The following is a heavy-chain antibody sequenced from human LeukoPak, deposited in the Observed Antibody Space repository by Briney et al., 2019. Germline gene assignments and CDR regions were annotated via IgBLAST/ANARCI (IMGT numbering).Heavy chain of an antibody. Sequence: GGSLRLSCAASGFAFSIYWMSWVRQAPGKGLEWVATINKGGNHKYYADSVEGRFTISRDSAKNSLYLQMNSLRAEDTAVYYCARDLLTDYYTDVTTFVCWGQGALVTVSS. CDR1: GFAFSIYW. CDR2: INKGGNHK. CDR3: ARDLLTDYYTDVTTFVC. D-gene: IGHD3-9*01. J-gene: IGHJ4*02. V-gene: IGHV3-7*04.